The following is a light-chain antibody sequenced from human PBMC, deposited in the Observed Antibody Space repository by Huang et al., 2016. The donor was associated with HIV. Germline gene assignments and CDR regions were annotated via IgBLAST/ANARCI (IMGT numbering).Light chain of an antibody. CDR3: QQYGSSSWT. Sequence: ELVLTQSPGTLSLSPGERATLSCRASPSVSRSYLAWYQQNPGQAPRLLIHGASTRATGIPDRFSGSGSGTDFTLTISRLEPEDFAVYYCQQYGSSSWTFGQGTKVEIK. CDR2: GAS. J-gene: IGKJ1*01. V-gene: IGKV3-20*01. CDR1: PSVSRSY.